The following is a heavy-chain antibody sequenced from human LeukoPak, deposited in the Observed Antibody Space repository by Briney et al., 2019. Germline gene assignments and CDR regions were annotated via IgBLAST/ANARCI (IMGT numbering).Heavy chain of an antibody. CDR2: ISIGSTYT. V-gene: IGHV3-21*01. CDR1: GFTFSRYS. CDR3: VGSDTIGYTPREWDYWFFDL. J-gene: IGHJ2*01. Sequence: GGSLRLSCAASGFTFSRYSMNWVRQAPGKGLEWVSSISIGSTYTYYADPVKGRFTISGDNAKNSLYLQMNSLGAEATAVYYWVGSDTIGYTPREWDYWFFDLWGRGTLVTVSS. D-gene: IGHD3-16*02.